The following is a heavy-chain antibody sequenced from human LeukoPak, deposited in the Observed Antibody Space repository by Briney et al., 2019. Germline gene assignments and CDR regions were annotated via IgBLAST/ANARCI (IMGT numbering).Heavy chain of an antibody. Sequence: PGGSLRLSCAASGLTFSEYAMSWVRQVPGMGLEWVSTIGVSGGSTNYADSVRGRFTISRDNSKNTLYLQINSPRADDTAIYYCACVRVGTNGVLEHWGQGTLVTVSS. V-gene: IGHV3-23*01. D-gene: IGHD1-26*01. CDR2: IGVSGGST. CDR1: GLTFSEYA. CDR3: ACVRVGTNGVLEH. J-gene: IGHJ1*01.